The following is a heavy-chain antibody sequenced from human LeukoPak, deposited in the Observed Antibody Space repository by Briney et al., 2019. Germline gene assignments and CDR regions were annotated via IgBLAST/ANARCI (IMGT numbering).Heavy chain of an antibody. Sequence: GGSLRLSCAASGFTFDDYGMSWVRQAPGKGLEWVSGINWNGGSTGYADSVKGRFTISRDNAKNSLYLQMNSLRAEDTALYYCARVRSSYDCWSGYPRGYYYYYYMDVWGKGTTVTVSS. V-gene: IGHV3-20*04. CDR1: GFTFDDYG. J-gene: IGHJ6*03. CDR3: ARVRSSYDCWSGYPRGYYYYYYMDV. D-gene: IGHD3-3*01. CDR2: INWNGGST.